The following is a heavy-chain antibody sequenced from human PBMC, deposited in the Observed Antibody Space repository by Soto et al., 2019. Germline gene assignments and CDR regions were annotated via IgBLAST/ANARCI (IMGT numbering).Heavy chain of an antibody. CDR1: GGTSARYA. D-gene: IGHD3-3*01. V-gene: IGHV1-69*06. CDR2: IVPMFGTS. J-gene: IGHJ4*02. Sequence: QERLVQYGAEVRKPGSSVKVSCKVTGGTSARYAINWVRQAPGQGLEWMGGIVPMFGTSKYAQKFQGRVTITADTTTNIAYMELRSLRSEDTAVYYCKRGSEYDFWSGYLWGQGSLASVSS. CDR3: KRGSEYDFWSGYL.